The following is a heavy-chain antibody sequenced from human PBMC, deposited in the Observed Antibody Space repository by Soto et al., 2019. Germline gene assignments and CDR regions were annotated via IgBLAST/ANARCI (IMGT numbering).Heavy chain of an antibody. CDR2: IIPIFGTA. Sequence: GASVKVSCKASGGTFSSYAISWVRQAPGQGLEWMGGIIPIFGTANYAQKFQGRVTITADESTSTAYMELSSLRSEDTAVYYCARDRGYGIVGATWRAFDIRGQGTMVTVSS. CDR3: ARDRGYGIVGATWRAFDI. CDR1: GGTFSSYA. J-gene: IGHJ3*02. V-gene: IGHV1-69*13. D-gene: IGHD1-26*01.